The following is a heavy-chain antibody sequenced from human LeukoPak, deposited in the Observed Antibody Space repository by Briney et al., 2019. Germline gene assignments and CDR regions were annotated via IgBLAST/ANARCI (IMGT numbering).Heavy chain of an antibody. J-gene: IGHJ4*02. CDR1: GFIFSSYE. CDR2: ISSSGSTI. Sequence: GGSLRLSCAASGFIFSSYEMNWVRQAPGKGLEWVSYISSSGSTIYYADSVKGRFTISRDNAKNSLYLQMNSLRAEDTAVYYCARAVAVRFDYWGQGTLVSVSS. CDR3: ARAVAVRFDY. D-gene: IGHD6-19*01. V-gene: IGHV3-48*03.